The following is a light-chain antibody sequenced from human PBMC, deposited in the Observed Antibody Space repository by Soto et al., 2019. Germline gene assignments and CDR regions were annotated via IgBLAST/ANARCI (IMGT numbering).Light chain of an antibody. CDR2: AES. CDR1: QSISSS. V-gene: IGKV1-39*01. CDR3: LQTYTTPRT. J-gene: IGKJ2*01. Sequence: DILMPHSPSSLSASVGDRVTITCRASQSISSSLNWYHQKPGKAPKLLMCAESSWQSVVPSRFCGSGAGTEFTLTIRGLQPEDFATYYCLQTYTTPRTFGQGNKLEIK.